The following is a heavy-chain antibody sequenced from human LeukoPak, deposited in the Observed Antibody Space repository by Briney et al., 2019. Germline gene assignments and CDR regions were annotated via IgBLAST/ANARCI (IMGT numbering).Heavy chain of an antibody. V-gene: IGHV3-30-3*01. CDR2: ISYDGSNK. J-gene: IGHJ4*02. Sequence: PGGSLRLSCAASGFTFSSYAMHWVRQAPGKGLEWVAVISYDGSNKYYADSVKGRFTISRDNSKNTLYLQMNSLRAEDTAVYYCARDPLYSGYAWFDYWGQGALVTVSS. CDR1: GFTFSSYA. D-gene: IGHD5-12*01. CDR3: ARDPLYSGYAWFDY.